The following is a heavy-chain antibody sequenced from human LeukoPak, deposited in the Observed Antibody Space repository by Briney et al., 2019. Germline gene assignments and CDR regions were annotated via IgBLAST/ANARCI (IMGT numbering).Heavy chain of an antibody. J-gene: IGHJ5*02. CDR2: INYSGST. CDR1: GDSISNNNHY. CDR3: ATSGGLYGGKTGTNFPGGPDR. V-gene: IGHV4-39*01. Sequence: PAETLSLTCSVSGDSISNNNHYWGWIRQPPGKGLEWIGSINYSGSTYYNPSLKSRVTMSVDTSKNQFSLKLNSVTAADTAVYFCATSGGLYGGKTGTNFPGGPDRWGQGTLVIVSS. D-gene: IGHD1-7*01.